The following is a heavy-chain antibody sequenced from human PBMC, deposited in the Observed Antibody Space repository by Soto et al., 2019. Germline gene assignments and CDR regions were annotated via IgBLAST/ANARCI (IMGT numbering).Heavy chain of an antibody. V-gene: IGHV4-39*01. D-gene: IGHD6-13*01. CDR1: GGSISSSSYY. CDR3: ARRSSSWFYYFDY. J-gene: IGHJ4*02. Sequence: KTSETLSLTCTVSGGSISSSSYYWGWIRQPPGKGLEWIGSIYYSGSTYYNPSLKSRVTISVDTSKNQFSLKLSSVTAADTAVYYCARRSSSWFYYFDYWGQGTLVTVSS. CDR2: IYYSGST.